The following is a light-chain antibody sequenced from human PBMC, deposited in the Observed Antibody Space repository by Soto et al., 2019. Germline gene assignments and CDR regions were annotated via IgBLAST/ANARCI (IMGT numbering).Light chain of an antibody. CDR2: DAF. J-gene: IGKJ2*01. Sequence: EIVLTQSPATLSLSPGERATLSCRASQSVGNYLVWYQQKPGQAPRLLIYDAFNRATGIPARFSGSGSGTDFTLTISSPEPEDFAVYYCQQRSTWPAYTFCQGTKLEIK. CDR3: QQRSTWPAYT. V-gene: IGKV3-11*01. CDR1: QSVGNY.